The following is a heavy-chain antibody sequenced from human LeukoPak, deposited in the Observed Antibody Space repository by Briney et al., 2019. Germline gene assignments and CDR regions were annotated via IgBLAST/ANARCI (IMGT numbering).Heavy chain of an antibody. CDR2: SYTTGST. CDR1: GDSISSGSYY. V-gene: IGHV4-61*02. Sequence: SETLSLTCTLSGDSISSGSYYWSWIRQPAGEGLEWLGRSYTTGSTNYNPSLKSRVTISLDTSKNQFSLNLTSVTAADTAVYYCARDPYRDNWFDPWGQGTLVTVSS. D-gene: IGHD2-2*01. J-gene: IGHJ5*02. CDR3: ARDPYRDNWFDP.